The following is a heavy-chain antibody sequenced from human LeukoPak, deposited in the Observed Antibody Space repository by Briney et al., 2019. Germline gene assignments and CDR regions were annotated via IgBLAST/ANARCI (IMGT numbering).Heavy chain of an antibody. V-gene: IGHV3-21*01. Sequence: PGGSLRLSCAASGFTFSRYNMNWVRQAPERGLEWVSSISSSSSYMYYADSVKGRFTISRDNAKNTLYLQMNSLRAEDTAVYYCAREGNSGWRDDGFDIWGQGTMVTVSS. CDR1: GFTFSRYN. CDR2: ISSSSSYM. D-gene: IGHD6-19*01. CDR3: AREGNSGWRDDGFDI. J-gene: IGHJ3*02.